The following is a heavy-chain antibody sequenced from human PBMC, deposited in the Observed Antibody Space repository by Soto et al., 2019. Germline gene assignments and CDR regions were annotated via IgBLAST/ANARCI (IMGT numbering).Heavy chain of an antibody. CDR1: GFTFSSYG. D-gene: IGHD3-16*01. CDR3: AKDVRLTFWWYFDL. CDR2: ISYDGSNK. Sequence: QVQLVESGGGVVQPGRSLRLSCAASGFTFSSYGMHWVRQAPGKGLEWVAVISYDGSNKYYADSVKGRFTISRDNSKNTLYLQMNSLGAEDTAVDYCAKDVRLTFWWYFDLWGRGTLVTVSS. V-gene: IGHV3-30*18. J-gene: IGHJ2*01.